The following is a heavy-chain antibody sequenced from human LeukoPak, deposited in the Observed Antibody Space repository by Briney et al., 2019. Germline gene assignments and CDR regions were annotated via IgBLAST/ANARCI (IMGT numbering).Heavy chain of an antibody. V-gene: IGHV4-34*01. CDR3: ASLKITRDFDY. Sequence: SETLSLTCAVYGGSFSGYYWSWIRQPPGKGLEWIGEINHSGSTNYNPSLKSRVTISVDTSKNQFSLKLSSVTTADTAVYYCASLKITRDFDYWGQGTLVTVSS. CDR1: GGSFSGYY. CDR2: INHSGST. J-gene: IGHJ4*02. D-gene: IGHD1-14*01.